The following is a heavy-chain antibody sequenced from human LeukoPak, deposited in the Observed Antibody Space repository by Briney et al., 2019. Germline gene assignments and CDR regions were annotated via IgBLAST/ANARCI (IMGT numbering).Heavy chain of an antibody. V-gene: IGHV3-23*01. CDR2: ISGSGGST. Sequence: PGGSLRLSCAASGFTFTICAMNWVRQAPGKGLEWVSGISGSGGSTYYADSVKGRFPISRDSSKNTVYLQMNSLRAEDTAVYYCAKADGSYKTLIDYWGQGTLVTVSS. D-gene: IGHD3-10*01. CDR1: GFTFTICA. CDR3: AKADGSYKTLIDY. J-gene: IGHJ4*02.